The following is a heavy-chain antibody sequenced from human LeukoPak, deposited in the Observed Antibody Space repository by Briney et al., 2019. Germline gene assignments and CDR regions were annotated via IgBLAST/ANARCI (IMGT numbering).Heavy chain of an antibody. J-gene: IGHJ3*02. CDR1: GFTFSSYC. V-gene: IGHV3-23*01. CDR2: ISGGGGNT. Sequence: PGGSLRLSCAASGFTFSSYCMTWVRQGPGKGLEWVSDISGGGGNTYYAGPVKGRFPISRDNSKNALYLQMHSLRAEDTAVYYCAIYGGSDTNAFDMWGQGTMVTVYS. CDR3: AIYGGSDTNAFDM. D-gene: IGHD5-12*01.